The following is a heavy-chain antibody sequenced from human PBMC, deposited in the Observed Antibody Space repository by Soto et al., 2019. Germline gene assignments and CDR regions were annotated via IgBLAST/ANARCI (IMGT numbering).Heavy chain of an antibody. V-gene: IGHV1-69*13. CDR1: GGTFSSYA. J-gene: IGHJ3*02. Sequence: SVKVSCKASGGTFSSYAISWVRQAPGQGLEWMGGIIPIFGTANYAQKFQGRVTITADESTSTAYMELSSLRSEDTAVYYCARHGDIVLVPAASAAFDIWGQGTMVTVSS. D-gene: IGHD2-2*01. CDR3: ARHGDIVLVPAASAAFDI. CDR2: IIPIFGTA.